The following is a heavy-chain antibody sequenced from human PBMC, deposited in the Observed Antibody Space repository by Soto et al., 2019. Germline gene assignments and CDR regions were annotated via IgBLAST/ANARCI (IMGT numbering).Heavy chain of an antibody. CDR2: IYYSGST. Sequence: QVQLQESGPGLVKPSQTLSLTCTVSGGSISSGGYYWSWIRQHPGKGLEWIGYIYYSGSTYYNPSLKSRVTIAVDTSKNQCSLKLSSVTAADTAVYYCARERFYGDYVANLFDPWGQGTLVTVSS. D-gene: IGHD4-17*01. CDR1: GGSISSGGYY. V-gene: IGHV4-31*03. J-gene: IGHJ5*02. CDR3: ARERFYGDYVANLFDP.